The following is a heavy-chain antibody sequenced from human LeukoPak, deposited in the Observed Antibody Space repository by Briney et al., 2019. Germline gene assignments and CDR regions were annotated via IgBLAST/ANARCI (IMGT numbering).Heavy chain of an antibody. V-gene: IGHV3-21*01. D-gene: IGHD1-14*01. CDR3: AREDSESFDY. CDR1: GFTFSSYS. CDR2: ISSSSSYI. J-gene: IGHJ4*02. Sequence: GRSLRISCAASGFTFSSYSMNWVRQAPGKGLEWVSSISSSSSYIYYADSVKGRFTISRDNAKNSLYLQMNSLRAEDTAVYYCAREDSESFDYWGQGTLVTVSS.